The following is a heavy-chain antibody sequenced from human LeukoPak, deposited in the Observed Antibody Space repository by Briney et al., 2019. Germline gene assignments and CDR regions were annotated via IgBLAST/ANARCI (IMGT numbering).Heavy chain of an antibody. Sequence: GSLRLSCVASGFTFSDSWLSWVRQAPGKGLEWVAHTKPDGSERWYVGSVQGRFTISRDNAKNSLNLQMNSLRVDDTAVYYCVAWAQYTYWGQEILVTVSS. D-gene: IGHD1-26*01. CDR3: VAWAQYTY. CDR2: TKPDGSER. CDR1: GFTFSDSW. J-gene: IGHJ4*02. V-gene: IGHV3-7*01.